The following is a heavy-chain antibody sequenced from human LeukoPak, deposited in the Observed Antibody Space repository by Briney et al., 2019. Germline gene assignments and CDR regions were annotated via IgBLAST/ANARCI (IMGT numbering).Heavy chain of an antibody. CDR1: GYTFTDYN. D-gene: IGHD3-9*01. V-gene: IGHV1-2*02. Sequence: ASVKVSCKASGYTFTDYNMHWVRQAPGQGLEWMGWIKPNSGVTHYAQKFQVRVTMTRDTSISTAYMELSRLRSDDTAVYYCARGINYDISFDYWGQGALVTVSS. CDR3: ARGINYDISFDY. CDR2: IKPNSGVT. J-gene: IGHJ4*02.